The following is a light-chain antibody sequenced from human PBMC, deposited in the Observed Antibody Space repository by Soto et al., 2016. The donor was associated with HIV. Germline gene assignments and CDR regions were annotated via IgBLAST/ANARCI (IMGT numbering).Light chain of an antibody. CDR1: QSVSSW. V-gene: IGKV1-5*03. Sequence: DIEMTQSPSTLSASVGDRVTITCRASQSVSSWLAWYQQKPGKAPKLLIYKASSLESGVPSRFSGSGSETEFTLTISGLQPDDFATYYCQHYNNYLYTFGPGTRVEIK. CDR2: KAS. J-gene: IGKJ2*01. CDR3: QHYNNYLYT.